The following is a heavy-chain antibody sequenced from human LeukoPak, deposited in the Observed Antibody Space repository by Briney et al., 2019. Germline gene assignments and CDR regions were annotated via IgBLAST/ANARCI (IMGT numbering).Heavy chain of an antibody. Sequence: GGSLRLSCATSGFTFSNYAMSWVRQAPGKGLEWVSAISASGNSTYYADSVKGRFTISRDNSKNTLYLQMNSLRAEDTAVYYCAKPDMITFGGVIVDPPFDAFDIWGQGTMVTVSS. CDR3: AKPDMITFGGVIVDPPFDAFDI. CDR1: GFTFSNYA. V-gene: IGHV3-23*01. J-gene: IGHJ3*02. CDR2: ISASGNST. D-gene: IGHD3-16*02.